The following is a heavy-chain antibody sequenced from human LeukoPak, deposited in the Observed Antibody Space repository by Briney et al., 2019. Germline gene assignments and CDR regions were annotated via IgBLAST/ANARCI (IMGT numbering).Heavy chain of an antibody. CDR3: ARGFAVNWSDR. CDR2: ISSDGSSP. J-gene: IGHJ5*02. D-gene: IGHD3-16*01. CDR1: GFTSRNVL. V-gene: IGHV3-74*01. Sequence: RGSLRLSCAASGFTSRNVLMHWGRQAPGNGRLWVSRISSDGSSPTYADSVKGRFTISRDNAKNTLYLQMNSLTPEDTAVYYCARGFAVNWSDRWGQGGMVAVCS.